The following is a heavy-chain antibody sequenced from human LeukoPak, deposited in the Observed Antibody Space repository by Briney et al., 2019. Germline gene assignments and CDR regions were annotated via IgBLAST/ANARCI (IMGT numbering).Heavy chain of an antibody. CDR3: AREVVEMATIGSYYYYHMDV. Sequence: GSLRLSCAASGFTFSSYSMNWVRQAPGKGLEWVSYISSSSSTIYYADSVKGRFTISRDNAKNSLYLQMNSLRAEDTAVYYCAREVVEMATIGSYYYYHMDVWGKGTTVTVSS. CDR1: GFTFSSYS. D-gene: IGHD5-24*01. J-gene: IGHJ6*03. V-gene: IGHV3-48*01. CDR2: ISSSSSTI.